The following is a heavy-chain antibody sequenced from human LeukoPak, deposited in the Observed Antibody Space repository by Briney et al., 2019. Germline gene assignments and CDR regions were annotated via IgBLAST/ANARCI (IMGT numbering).Heavy chain of an antibody. Sequence: SETLSLTCTVSGGSISSGGYYWSWIRQHPGKGLEWIGYIYYSGSTYYNPSLKSRVTISVDTSKNQFSLKLSSVTAADTAVYYCARHLTHTAMVRDAFDIWGQGTMVTVSS. V-gene: IGHV4-31*03. D-gene: IGHD5-18*01. CDR3: ARHLTHTAMVRDAFDI. CDR1: GGSISSGGYY. CDR2: IYYSGST. J-gene: IGHJ3*02.